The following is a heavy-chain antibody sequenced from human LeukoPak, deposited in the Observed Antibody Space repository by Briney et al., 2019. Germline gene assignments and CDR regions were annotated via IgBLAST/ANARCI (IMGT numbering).Heavy chain of an antibody. CDR2: ISSTSRYI. CDR1: GFTFSTYT. Sequence: GGSLRLSCAASGFTFSTYTMNWVRQAPGKGLEWVSCISSTSRYICYADSVKGRFTISRDNAKSSVYLQMNSLRAEDTAVYYCTRAVAADDFSPGYWGQGTLLTVSS. V-gene: IGHV3-21*01. J-gene: IGHJ4*02. D-gene: IGHD3/OR15-3a*01. CDR3: TRAVAADDFSPGY.